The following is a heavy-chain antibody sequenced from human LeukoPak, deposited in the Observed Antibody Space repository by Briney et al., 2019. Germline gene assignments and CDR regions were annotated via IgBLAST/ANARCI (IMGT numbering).Heavy chain of an antibody. J-gene: IGHJ3*02. Sequence: KPSETLSLTCAVYGGSFSGYYWSWIRQPPGKGLEWIGEISHSGSTNYNPSLKSRVTISVDTSKNQFSLKLSSVTAADTAVYYCARTSVTKSVWGTFGNIWGQGTMVTVSS. CDR3: ARTSVTKSVWGTFGNI. CDR2: ISHSGST. V-gene: IGHV4-34*01. D-gene: IGHD3-16*01. CDR1: GGSFSGYY.